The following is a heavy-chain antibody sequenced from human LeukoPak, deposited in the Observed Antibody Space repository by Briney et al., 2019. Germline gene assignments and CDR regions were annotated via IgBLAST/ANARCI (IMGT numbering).Heavy chain of an antibody. J-gene: IGHJ5*02. CDR2: IYYSGST. CDR3: ARQSMSGSYHGWFDP. D-gene: IGHD1-26*01. V-gene: IGHV4-59*08. CDR1: GGSISSYY. Sequence: PSETLSLTCTVSGGSISSYYWSWIRQPPGKGLEWIGYIYYSGSTNYNPSLKSRVTISVDTSKNQFSLKLSSVTAADTAVYYCARQSMSGSYHGWFDPWGQGTLVTVSS.